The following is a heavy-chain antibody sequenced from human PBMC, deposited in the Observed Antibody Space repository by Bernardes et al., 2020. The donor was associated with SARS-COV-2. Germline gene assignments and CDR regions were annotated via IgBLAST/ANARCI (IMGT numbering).Heavy chain of an antibody. CDR2: IKQDGPEI. J-gene: IGHJ6*02. V-gene: IGHV3-7*01. CDR1: GFRFGSPW. Sequence: VGSLLLSCAASGFRFGSPWMNWVRQAPGPGLEWVANIKQDGPEINYVDSVKGRFTVSRDNSMNSLYLQMNNLRAEDTAVYYCVRRSPSTRPAGMPTFYYSLDVWGQGTTVTVAS. D-gene: IGHD6-6*01. CDR3: VRRSPSTRPAGMPTFYYSLDV.